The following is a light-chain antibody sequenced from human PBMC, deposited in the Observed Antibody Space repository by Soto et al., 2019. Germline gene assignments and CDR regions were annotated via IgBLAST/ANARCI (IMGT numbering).Light chain of an antibody. CDR2: EFS. V-gene: IGLV2-8*01. Sequence: QSALTQPPSASGSPGQTVAISCTGTSSNVGGYNYVSWYQQHPGKAPKLIIYEFSKRPSGVPERFSGSKSGTTASLTVSGLHAEDEDYYYCGSFAGRNALDIFGGGTKLTVL. J-gene: IGLJ2*01. CDR3: GSFAGRNALDI. CDR1: SSNVGGYNY.